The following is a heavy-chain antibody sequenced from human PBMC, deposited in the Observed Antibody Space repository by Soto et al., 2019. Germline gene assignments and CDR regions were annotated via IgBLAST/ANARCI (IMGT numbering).Heavy chain of an antibody. D-gene: IGHD2-21*02. Sequence: QVQLQESGPGLVKPSQTLSLTCTVSGGSISSGGYYWSWIRQHPGKGLEWIGYIYYSGSTYYNPSLKGRVTISVDTSKNQFSLKLSSVTAADTAVYYCAREAYCGGDCPPDLWGRGTLVTVSS. CDR1: GGSISSGGYY. J-gene: IGHJ2*01. CDR2: IYYSGST. V-gene: IGHV4-31*03. CDR3: AREAYCGGDCPPDL.